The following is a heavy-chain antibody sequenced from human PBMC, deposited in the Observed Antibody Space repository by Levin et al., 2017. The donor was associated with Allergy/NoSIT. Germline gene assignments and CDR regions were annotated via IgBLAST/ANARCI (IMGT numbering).Heavy chain of an antibody. J-gene: IGHJ4*02. V-gene: IGHV3-30-3*01. CDR3: ARDSEGDYGPLDY. CDR1: GFTFSSYA. Sequence: PGGSLRLSCAASGFTFSSYAMHWVRQAPGKGLEWVAVISYDGSDKYYADSVKGRFTISRDNSKNTLYLQMNSLRAEDTAVYYCARDSEGDYGPLDYWGQGTLVTVSS. D-gene: IGHD4-17*01. CDR2: ISYDGSDK.